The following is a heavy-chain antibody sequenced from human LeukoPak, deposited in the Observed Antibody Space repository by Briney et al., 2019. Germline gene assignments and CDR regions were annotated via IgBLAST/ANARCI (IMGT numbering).Heavy chain of an antibody. V-gene: IGHV1-2*02. CDR1: GYTFTGYY. CDR2: INPNSGGT. J-gene: IGHJ4*02. D-gene: IGHD6-19*01. Sequence: ASVKVSCKASGYTFTGYYMHWVRQAPGQGLEWMGWINPNSGGTNYAQKFQGRVTMTRDTSISTAYMELSRLRAEDTAVYYCARAYSSGWYRYDYWGQGTLVTVSS. CDR3: ARAYSSGWYRYDY.